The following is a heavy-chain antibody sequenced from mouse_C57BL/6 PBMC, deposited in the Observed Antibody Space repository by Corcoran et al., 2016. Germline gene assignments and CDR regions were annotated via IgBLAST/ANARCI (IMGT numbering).Heavy chain of an antibody. V-gene: IGHV1-76*01. Sequence: QVQLKQSGAELVRPGASVKLSCKASGYTFTDYYINWVKQRPGQGLEWIARIYPGSGNTYYNEKFKGKATLTAEKSSSTAYMQLSSLTSEDSAVYFCARGNKLYDYPYYFDYWGQGTTLTVSS. D-gene: IGHD2-4*01. CDR2: IYPGSGNT. CDR1: GYTFTDYY. J-gene: IGHJ2*01. CDR3: ARGNKLYDYPYYFDY.